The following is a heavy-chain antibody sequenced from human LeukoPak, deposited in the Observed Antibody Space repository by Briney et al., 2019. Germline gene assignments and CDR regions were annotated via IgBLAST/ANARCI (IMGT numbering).Heavy chain of an antibody. D-gene: IGHD1-26*01. CDR2: IYSGGST. Sequence: GGSLRLSCAASGFTVSSNYMSWVRQAPGKGLEWVSVIYSGGSTYYADSVKGRFTISRGNSKNTLYLQMNSLRAEDTAVYYCARDHRVGATIDYWGQGTLVSVPS. CDR3: ARDHRVGATIDY. V-gene: IGHV3-66*02. CDR1: GFTVSSNY. J-gene: IGHJ4*02.